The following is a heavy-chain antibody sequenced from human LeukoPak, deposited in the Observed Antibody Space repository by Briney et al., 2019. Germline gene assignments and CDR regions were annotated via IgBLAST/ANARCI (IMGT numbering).Heavy chain of an antibody. V-gene: IGHV3-30*02. Sequence: GGSLRLSCAASGFTFSSYGMHWVRQAPGKGLEWVAFIRYDGSKQYYADSVKGRFTISRDNSKNTLFLQMNSLRGEDTAVYYCAKDRLSSGWNAAPGYWGQGTLVTVSS. CDR1: GFTFSSYG. J-gene: IGHJ4*02. CDR2: IRYDGSKQ. D-gene: IGHD6-19*01. CDR3: AKDRLSSGWNAAPGY.